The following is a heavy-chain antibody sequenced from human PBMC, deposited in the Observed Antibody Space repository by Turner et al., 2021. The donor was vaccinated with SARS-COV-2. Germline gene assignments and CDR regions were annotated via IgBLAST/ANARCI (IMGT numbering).Heavy chain of an antibody. V-gene: IGHV4-39*01. J-gene: IGHJ5*02. CDR1: GGSISSSSYY. D-gene: IGHD3-10*01. Sequence: QLQLQESGPGLVKPSETLSLTCTVSGGSISSSSYYWGWIRQPPGKGLEWIGSIYYSGSTYYNPSLKSRVTISADTSKNQFSLKLSSVTAADTAVYYCAPSPITMVRGVITFGWFDPWGQGTLVTVSS. CDR2: IYYSGST. CDR3: APSPITMVRGVITFGWFDP.